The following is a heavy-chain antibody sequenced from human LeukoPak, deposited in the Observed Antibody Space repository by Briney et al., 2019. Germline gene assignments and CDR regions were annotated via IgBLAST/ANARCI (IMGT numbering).Heavy chain of an antibody. Sequence: GGSLRLSCAASGFNFGGYAMSWVRQAPGKGLEYVSSISGDSNNIYYGDSVKGRFTISRDYSKNTLYLEMNSLRTEDTAVYYCVYYTIYGVVRWFDPWGQGTLVTVSS. J-gene: IGHJ5*02. CDR1: GFNFGGYA. CDR3: VYYTIYGVVRWFDP. V-gene: IGHV3-23*01. CDR2: ISGDSNNI. D-gene: IGHD3-3*01.